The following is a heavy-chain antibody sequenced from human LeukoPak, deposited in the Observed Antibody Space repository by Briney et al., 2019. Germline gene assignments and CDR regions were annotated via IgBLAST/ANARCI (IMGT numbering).Heavy chain of an antibody. CDR3: ARGVSNWFDP. D-gene: IGHD5/OR15-5a*01. J-gene: IGHJ5*02. CDR2: IKEDESEK. CDR1: GFTFSSYW. V-gene: IGHV3-7*01. Sequence: GGSLRLSCVASGFTFSSYWMSWVRQAPGKGLEWVANIKEDESEKYYVDSVKGRFTISRDNAKNSLYLQMDSLRAEDTAVYYCARGVSNWFDPWGQGTLVTVSS.